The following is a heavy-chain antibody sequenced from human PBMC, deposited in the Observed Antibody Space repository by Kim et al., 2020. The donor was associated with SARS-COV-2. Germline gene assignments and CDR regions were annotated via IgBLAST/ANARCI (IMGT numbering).Heavy chain of an antibody. V-gene: IGHV3-74*01. Sequence: VKGRFTISRDNAKNTLYLQMNSLRPEDTAVYYCARAGDYDISGYYGFFHHWGQGAQVTVSS. D-gene: IGHD3-22*01. J-gene: IGHJ1*01. CDR3: ARAGDYDISGYYGFFHH.